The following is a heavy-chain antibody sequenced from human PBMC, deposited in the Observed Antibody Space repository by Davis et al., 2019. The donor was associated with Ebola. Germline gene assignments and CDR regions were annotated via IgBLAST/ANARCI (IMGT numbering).Heavy chain of an antibody. CDR3: ARGRRSYDILTGYYRATIDY. CDR2: ILYTGGT. J-gene: IGHJ4*02. D-gene: IGHD3-9*01. Sequence: MPSETLSLTCTVSGGPISSDYWIWIRQPPGRGLEWIVYILYTGGTYYSPSPTIRVTISVDTSKNQFSLKLRSVTAADTAVYYCARGRRSYDILTGYYRATIDYWGQGTLVAVSS. CDR1: GGPISSDY. V-gene: IGHV4-59*01.